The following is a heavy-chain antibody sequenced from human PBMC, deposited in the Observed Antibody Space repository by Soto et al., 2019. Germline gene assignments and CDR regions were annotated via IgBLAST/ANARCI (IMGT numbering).Heavy chain of an antibody. CDR2: IYYSGST. J-gene: IGHJ4*02. V-gene: IGHV4-61*01. CDR1: GGSISSSSYY. Sequence: SETLSLTCTVSGGSISSSSYYWSWIRQPPGKGLEWIGYIYYSGSTNYNPSLKSRVTISVDTSKNQFSLKLSSVTAADTAVYYCAGRYGGNFDYWGQGTLVTVSS. CDR3: AGRYGGNFDY. D-gene: IGHD1-26*01.